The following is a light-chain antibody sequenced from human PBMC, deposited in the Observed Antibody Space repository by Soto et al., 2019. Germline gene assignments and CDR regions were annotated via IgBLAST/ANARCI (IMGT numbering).Light chain of an antibody. Sequence: ENLFTQSPATLSLSPGERATLSCRASQSVNSYLAWYQQKPGQAPRLLIYDASNRATGIPARFSGSGSGTDFTLTISSLEPEDFAVYYCQQRSNWQVTFGQGTRLEI. CDR3: QQRSNWQVT. CDR2: DAS. V-gene: IGKV3-11*01. CDR1: QSVNSY. J-gene: IGKJ5*01.